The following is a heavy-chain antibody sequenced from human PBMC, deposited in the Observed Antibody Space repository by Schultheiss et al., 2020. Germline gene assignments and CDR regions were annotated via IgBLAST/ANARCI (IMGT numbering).Heavy chain of an antibody. CDR1: GFTFDDYA. Sequence: GGSLRLSCAASGFTFDDYAMHWVRQAPGKGLEWVSGISWNSGSTYYADSVKGRFTISRDNSKNTLYLQMNSLRAEDTAVYYCARDVYYYDSSAPLGHDAFELWGQGTMVTVS. CDR3: ARDVYYYDSSAPLGHDAFEL. D-gene: IGHD3-22*01. CDR2: ISWNSGST. J-gene: IGHJ3*01. V-gene: IGHV3-9*01.